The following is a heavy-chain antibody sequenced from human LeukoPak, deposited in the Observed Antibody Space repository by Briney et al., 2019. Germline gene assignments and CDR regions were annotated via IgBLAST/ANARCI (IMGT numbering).Heavy chain of an antibody. CDR3: ARLPYSGTYWVGNWFDP. Sequence: GESLKISCKGSGYSFTTYWIGWVRQMPGKGLEWMGIVYPGDSETRYGPSFQGQVTISADKSISTAYLQWSSLKASDTAMYYCARLPYSGTYWVGNWFDPWGQGTLVTVSS. J-gene: IGHJ5*02. CDR2: VYPGDSET. V-gene: IGHV5-51*01. D-gene: IGHD1-26*01. CDR1: GYSFTTYW.